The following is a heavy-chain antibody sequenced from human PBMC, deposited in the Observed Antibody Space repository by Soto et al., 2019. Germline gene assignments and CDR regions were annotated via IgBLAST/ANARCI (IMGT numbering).Heavy chain of an antibody. CDR3: AEDSLGGMGTVMMPRHD. CDR2: ISYDVRKT. V-gene: IGHV3-30*18. D-gene: IGHD4-17*01. CDR1: GLTFSTYG. Sequence: GGSVRLSCAVSGLTFSTYGMHWVRQAPGKGLEWVAVISYDVRKTHYADSVRGRFTISRDNSKSTLYLQMNDLRADDTALYYCAEDSLGGMGTVMMPRHDSGQGTMVTVSS. J-gene: IGHJ4*02.